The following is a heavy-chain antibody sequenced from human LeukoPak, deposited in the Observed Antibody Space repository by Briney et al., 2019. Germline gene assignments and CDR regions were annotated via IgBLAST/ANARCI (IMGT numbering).Heavy chain of an antibody. CDR3: AREIGGPYQLLSLDY. D-gene: IGHD2-2*01. CDR2: IIPIFGTA. Sequence: ASVKVSCKASGGTFSSYAISWVRQAPGQGLEWMGGIIPIFGTANYAQKVQGRVTITADESTSTAYMELSSLRSEDTAVYYCAREIGGPYQLLSLDYWGQGTLVTVSS. CDR1: GGTFSSYA. V-gene: IGHV1-69*13. J-gene: IGHJ4*02.